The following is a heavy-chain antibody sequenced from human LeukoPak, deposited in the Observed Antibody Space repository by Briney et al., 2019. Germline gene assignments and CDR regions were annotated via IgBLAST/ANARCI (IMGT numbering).Heavy chain of an antibody. D-gene: IGHD3-22*01. Sequence: GGSLRLSCAASGFTFSSYAMNWVRQAPGKGLEWVSAISGSGGSTYYADSVKGQFTISRDNSKNTLYLQMNSLRAEDTAVYFCAKRYYQDSSGYLGSIDYWGQGTLVTGSS. V-gene: IGHV3-23*01. J-gene: IGHJ4*02. CDR2: ISGSGGST. CDR3: AKRYYQDSSGYLGSIDY. CDR1: GFTFSSYA.